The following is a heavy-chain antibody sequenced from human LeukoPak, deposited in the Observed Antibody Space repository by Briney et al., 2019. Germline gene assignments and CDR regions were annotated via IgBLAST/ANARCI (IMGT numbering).Heavy chain of an antibody. CDR1: GYTFTSYG. CDR3: ARVGSRYYDFWSGSAPLYYYYGMDV. D-gene: IGHD3-3*01. CDR2: ISAYHGNT. J-gene: IGHJ6*02. V-gene: IGHV1-18*01. Sequence: GASVTVSCKASGYTFTSYGISWVRQAPGPRLEWMGWISAYHGNTNYAQKLQGRVTMTTDTSTSTAYMELRRLRSDDSAVYYCARVGSRYYDFWSGSAPLYYYYGMDVWGQGTTVTVSS.